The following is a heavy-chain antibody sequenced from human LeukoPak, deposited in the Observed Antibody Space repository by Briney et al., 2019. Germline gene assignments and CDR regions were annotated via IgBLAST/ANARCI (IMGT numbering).Heavy chain of an antibody. CDR2: ISSSSSYI. CDR1: GFTFSSYS. Sequence: PGGSLRLSCAASGFTFSSYSMNWVRQAPGKGLEWVSSISSSSSYIYYADSVKGLFTISRDNAKNSLYLQMNSLRAEDTAVYYCARVAFDKSSYYDSSGYLWFGPWGQGTLVTVSS. CDR3: ARVAFDKSSYYDSSGYLWFGP. J-gene: IGHJ5*02. V-gene: IGHV3-21*01. D-gene: IGHD3-22*01.